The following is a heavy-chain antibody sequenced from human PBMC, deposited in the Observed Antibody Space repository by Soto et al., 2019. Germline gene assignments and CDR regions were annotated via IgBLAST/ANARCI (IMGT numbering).Heavy chain of an antibody. CDR1: VASMKNTDW. CDR3: ARGSALGTFGLAF. CDR2: IPHTGYN. V-gene: IGHV4-4*02. Sequence: PSETLSFTCAVSVASMKNTDWWSWVRRSPGQGLEWVGEIPHTGYNKYNPSLRSRVTMSVDTSKQHASLQLNSVTGADTAVYYGARGSALGTFGLAFWAQGTTVTFSS. D-gene: IGHD1-26*01. J-gene: IGHJ6*01.